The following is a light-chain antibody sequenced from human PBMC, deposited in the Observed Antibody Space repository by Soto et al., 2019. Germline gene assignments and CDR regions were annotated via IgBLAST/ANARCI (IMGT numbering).Light chain of an antibody. CDR1: ESLLHSNGYSY. V-gene: IGKV2-28*01. Sequence: DMVMTQSPLSLPVTPGEPASISCRSSESLLHSNGYSYLDWYLQKPGQSPQLLIFLGSNRASGVPDRFSGSGSGTDFTLKISRVEAEDVGVYYCMQALQTPWTFGQGTKVDIK. CDR2: LGS. J-gene: IGKJ1*01. CDR3: MQALQTPWT.